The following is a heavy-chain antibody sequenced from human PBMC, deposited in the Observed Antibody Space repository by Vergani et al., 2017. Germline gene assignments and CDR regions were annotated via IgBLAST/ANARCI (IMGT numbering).Heavy chain of an antibody. J-gene: IGHJ5*02. CDR1: GGSISSSSYY. V-gene: IGHV4-39*07. CDR2: IYYSGST. CDR3: ARARIAAAGTHNWFDP. D-gene: IGHD6-13*01. Sequence: QLQLQESGPGLVKPSETLSLTCTVSGGSISSSSYYWGWIRQPPGKGLEWIGYIYYSGSTYYNPSLKSRVTISVDTSKNQFSLKLSSVTAADTAVYYCARARIAAAGTHNWFDPWGQGTLVTVSS.